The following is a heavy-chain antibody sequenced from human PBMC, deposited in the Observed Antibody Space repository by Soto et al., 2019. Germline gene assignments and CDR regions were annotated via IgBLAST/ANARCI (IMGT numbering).Heavy chain of an antibody. Sequence: QVQLVQSGAEVKKPGSSVKVSCKASGGTFSRHPISWVRQAPGQGLEWMGGIIPFSDTTSYAQKFQGRVTISADESTSTAYMELSSLRSDDKAVYYCTREGYKYGRPANVDSWGQGTLVTVSS. V-gene: IGHV1-69*01. CDR1: GGTFSRHP. CDR2: IIPFSDTT. J-gene: IGHJ4*02. CDR3: TREGYKYGRPANVDS. D-gene: IGHD5-18*01.